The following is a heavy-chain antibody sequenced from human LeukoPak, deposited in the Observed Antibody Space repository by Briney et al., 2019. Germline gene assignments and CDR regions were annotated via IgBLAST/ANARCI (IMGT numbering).Heavy chain of an antibody. D-gene: IGHD3-10*02. Sequence: GGSLRLSCAASGFTFSSYSMNWVRQAPGKGLEWVSSISSSSSYIYYADSVKGRFTISRDNAKNSLYLQIYSLRAEDTAVYYCAELGITMIGGVWGKGTTVTVSS. CDR2: ISSSSSYI. V-gene: IGHV3-21*01. CDR3: AELGITMIGGV. CDR1: GFTFSSYS. J-gene: IGHJ6*04.